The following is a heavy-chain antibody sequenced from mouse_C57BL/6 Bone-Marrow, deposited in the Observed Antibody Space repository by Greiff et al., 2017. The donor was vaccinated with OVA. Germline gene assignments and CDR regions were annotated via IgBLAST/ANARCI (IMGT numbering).Heavy chain of an antibody. D-gene: IGHD1-1*01. CDR1: GYTFTDYY. J-gene: IGHJ2*01. Sequence: QVHVKQSGAELVRPGASVKLSCKASGYTFTDYYINWVKQRPGQGLEWIARIYPGSGNTYYNEKFKGKATLTAEKSSSTAYMQLSSLTSEDSAVYFCARAGDLLLLDYWGQGTTLTVSS. V-gene: IGHV1-76*01. CDR3: ARAGDLLLLDY. CDR2: IYPGSGNT.